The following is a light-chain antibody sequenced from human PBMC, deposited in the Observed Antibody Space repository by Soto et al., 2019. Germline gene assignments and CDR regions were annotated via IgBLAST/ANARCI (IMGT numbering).Light chain of an antibody. V-gene: IGKV4-1*01. CDR3: LQSSNTAFT. J-gene: IGKJ3*01. Sequence: DTLMPQSPDSLAVSLGERATINCRSSRSILSSSNNKNYLVWYQQKPGQPPKLLIYWASTRESGVPDRFSGSGSWTYFRLSLSILQAEYVAFYYCLQSSNTAFTCCPGTK. CDR2: WAS. CDR1: RSILSSSNNKNY.